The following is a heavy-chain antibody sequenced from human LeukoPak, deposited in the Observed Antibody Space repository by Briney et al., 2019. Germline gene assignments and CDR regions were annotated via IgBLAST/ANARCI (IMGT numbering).Heavy chain of an antibody. Sequence: GALRLSCAASGFTFSSYGMHWVRPAPGKRLEWVAFIRYDGSNKYYADSVKGRFTISRDNSKNTLYLQMNSLRAEDTAVYYCAKDYAYYYDSSGYYSDAFDIWGQGTMVTVSS. J-gene: IGHJ3*02. CDR3: AKDYAYYYDSSGYYSDAFDI. V-gene: IGHV3-30*02. CDR1: GFTFSSYG. CDR2: IRYDGSNK. D-gene: IGHD3-22*01.